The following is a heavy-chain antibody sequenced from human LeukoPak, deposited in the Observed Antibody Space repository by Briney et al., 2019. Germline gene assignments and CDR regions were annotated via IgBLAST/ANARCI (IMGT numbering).Heavy chain of an antibody. V-gene: IGHV1-2*04. CDR2: INPNSGGT. CDR3: ATAESYYYYYGMDV. Sequence: ASVKVSCKASGYTFTSYGISWVRQAPGQGLEWMGWINPNSGGTNYAQKFQGWVTMTRDTSISTAYMELSRLRSDDTAVYYCATAESYYYYYGMDVWGQGTTVTVSS. CDR1: GYTFTSYG. J-gene: IGHJ6*02.